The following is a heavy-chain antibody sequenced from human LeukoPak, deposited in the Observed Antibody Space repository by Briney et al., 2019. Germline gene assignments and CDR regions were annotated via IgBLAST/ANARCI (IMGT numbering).Heavy chain of an antibody. CDR3: TRALDISGYFYPFDY. Sequence: GGSLRLSCAASGFSLSDHFVDWVRQAPGKGLEWVGRSRDKARSYTTEYAAAVKGRFTISRDDSQNSLYLQMNSLKTEDTAVYYCTRALDISGYFYPFDYWGQGTLVTVSS. D-gene: IGHD3-22*01. CDR2: SRDKARSYTT. V-gene: IGHV3-72*01. J-gene: IGHJ4*02. CDR1: GFSLSDHF.